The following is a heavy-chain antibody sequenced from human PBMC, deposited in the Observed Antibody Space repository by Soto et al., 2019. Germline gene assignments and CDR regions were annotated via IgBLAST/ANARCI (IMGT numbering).Heavy chain of an antibody. CDR1: GGTISSTNHY. V-gene: IGHV4-39*01. CDR3: ARHGYYYDSTGYYYFV. Sequence: SETLSLTCTVSGGTISSTNHYWGWIRQPPGKGLEWIGDFYYSGVSRYNPSLKSRVTMSIDTSQNQFSLTLRSVTAADTAIYYCARHGYYYDSTGYYYFVWGLGTLVTVSS. D-gene: IGHD3-22*01. J-gene: IGHJ4*02. CDR2: FYYSGVS.